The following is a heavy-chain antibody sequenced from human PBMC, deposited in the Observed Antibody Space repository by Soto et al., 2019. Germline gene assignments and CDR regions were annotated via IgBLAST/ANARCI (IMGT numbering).Heavy chain of an antibody. D-gene: IGHD6-19*01. CDR3: AREGLYGSIQDNTFDI. Sequence: QVQLVQSGDEVKRSGASVRISCKASGYTFNRHDITCVRQATGQGPEWIGWMNPNSGNTGYAQKFQGRVTMTRDSSITTAYMDLSSLTSEDTAIYYCAREGLYGSIQDNTFDIWGQGTMVSVSS. J-gene: IGHJ3*02. CDR1: GYTFNRHD. CDR2: MNPNSGNT. V-gene: IGHV1-8*01.